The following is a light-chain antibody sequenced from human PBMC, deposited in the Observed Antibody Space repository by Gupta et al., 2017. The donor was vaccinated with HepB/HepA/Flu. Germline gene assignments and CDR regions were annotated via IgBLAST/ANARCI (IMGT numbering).Light chain of an antibody. Sequence: EIVLPQSPGTLSLSAGERATLSCRASQSVSSSYLAWYQQRPGQAPRLLIHGASSRATGISDRFSGSGSGADFTLTISRLEPEDFAVYYCQQYGSSPWTFGQGTKVEIK. CDR3: QQYGSSPWT. J-gene: IGKJ1*01. CDR1: QSVSSSY. V-gene: IGKV3-20*01. CDR2: GAS.